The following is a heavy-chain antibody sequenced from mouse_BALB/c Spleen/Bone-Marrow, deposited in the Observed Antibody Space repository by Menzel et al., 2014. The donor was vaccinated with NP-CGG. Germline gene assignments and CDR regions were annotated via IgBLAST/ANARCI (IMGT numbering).Heavy chain of an antibody. V-gene: IGHV14-3*02. J-gene: IGHJ1*01. CDR3: ASYRYGWYFDV. D-gene: IGHD2-14*01. CDR2: IDPAIFT. CDR1: GFNIKDTY. Sequence: EVQVVESGAELVKPGASVKLSCTASGFNIKDTYLHWVKQRPEQGLDWIGRIDPAIFTKYDPKFQGKATITADTSSNTAYLHLSSLTSEDTAVYYCASYRYGWYFDVRGAGTTVTVSS.